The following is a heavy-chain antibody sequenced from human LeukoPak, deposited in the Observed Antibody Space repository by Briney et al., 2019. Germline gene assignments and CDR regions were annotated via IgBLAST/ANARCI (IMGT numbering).Heavy chain of an antibody. D-gene: IGHD3-22*01. CDR2: ISSSGSTI. J-gene: IGHJ4*02. CDR1: GFTFSDYY. Sequence: GGSLRLSCAASGFTFSDYYMSWIRQAPGKGLEWVSYISSSGSTIYYADSVKGRFTISRDNAKNSLYLQMNSLRAEGTAVYYCARDFHRRLYDSSAYHPYWGQGTLVTVSS. V-gene: IGHV3-11*04. CDR3: ARDFHRRLYDSSAYHPY.